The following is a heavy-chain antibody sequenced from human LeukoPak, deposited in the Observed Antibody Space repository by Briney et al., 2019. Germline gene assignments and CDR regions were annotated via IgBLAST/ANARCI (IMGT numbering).Heavy chain of an antibody. CDR3: ARIPLGYSGAYYFDY. D-gene: IGHD5-12*01. V-gene: IGHV4-4*09. J-gene: IGHJ4*02. Sequence: PSETLSLTCTVSRGSISGSIRSYYWSWLRQPPGQGLEWIGYISSSGSVNDNPPLRSRVTISVDTSKNQFFLNLSSVSAADTAVYYCARIPLGYSGAYYFDYWGQGTLVTVSP. CDR1: RGSISGSIRSYY. CDR2: ISSSGSV.